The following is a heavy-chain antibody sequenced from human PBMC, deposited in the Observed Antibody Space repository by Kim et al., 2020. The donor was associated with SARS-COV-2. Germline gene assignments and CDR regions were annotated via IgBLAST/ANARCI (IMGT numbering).Heavy chain of an antibody. V-gene: IGHV4-59*13. CDR1: GGSISSYY. CDR3: ARDKYSGYDWGVDY. Sequence: SETLSLTCTVSGGSISSYYWSWIRQPPGKGLEWIGYIYYSGSTNYNPSLKSRVTISVDTSKNQFPLKLSSVTAADTAVYYCARDKYSGYDWGVDYWGQGTLVTVSS. D-gene: IGHD5-12*01. J-gene: IGHJ4*02. CDR2: IYYSGST.